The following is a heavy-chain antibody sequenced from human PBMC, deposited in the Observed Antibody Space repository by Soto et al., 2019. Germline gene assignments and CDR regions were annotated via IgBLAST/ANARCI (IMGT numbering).Heavy chain of an antibody. V-gene: IGHV1-8*01. J-gene: IGHJ5*02. CDR2: MNPNSGNT. Sequence: GASVKVSCTASGYTFTSCDINWVRQATGQGLEWMGWMNPNSGNTGYAQKFQGRVTMTRNTSISTAYMELSSLRSEDTAVYYCARVHQYCSSTSCYLKPWGQGTLVTVSS. CDR3: ARVHQYCSSTSCYLKP. D-gene: IGHD2-2*01. CDR1: GYTFTSCD.